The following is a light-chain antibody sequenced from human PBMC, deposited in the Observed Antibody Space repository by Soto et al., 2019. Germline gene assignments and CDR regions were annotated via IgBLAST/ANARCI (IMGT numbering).Light chain of an antibody. CDR1: QSISSY. J-gene: IGKJ2*01. CDR2: AAS. V-gene: IGKV1-39*01. Sequence: DIQMTQSPSSLSASVGDRVTITCRASQSISSYLNWYQQKPRKAPKLLTYAASSLQSGLPSRFSGSGSRTDLTLTISSLQPEDFATYYCQQSYSTHTFGQGTKLEIK. CDR3: QQSYSTHT.